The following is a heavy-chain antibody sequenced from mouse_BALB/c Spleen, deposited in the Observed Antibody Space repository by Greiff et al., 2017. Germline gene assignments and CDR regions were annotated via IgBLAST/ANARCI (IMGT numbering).Heavy chain of an antibody. CDR1: GFNIKDTY. CDR3: ARTHYYGPYAMDY. Sequence: VQLQQSGAELVKPGASVKLSCTASGFNIKDTYMHWVQQRPEQGLEWNGRIDPANGNTKYDPKFQGKATITADTSSNTAYLQLSSLTSEDTAVYYCARTHYYGPYAMDYWGQGTSVTVSS. V-gene: IGHV14-3*02. J-gene: IGHJ4*01. CDR2: IDPANGNT. D-gene: IGHD1-2*01.